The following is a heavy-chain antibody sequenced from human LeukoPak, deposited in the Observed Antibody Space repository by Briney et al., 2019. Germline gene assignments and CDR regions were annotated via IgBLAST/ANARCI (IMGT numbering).Heavy chain of an antibody. CDR2: ASYSGST. V-gene: IGHV4-39*01. CDR1: GGSISITSYY. Sequence: PSETLSLTCIVSGGSISITSYYWGWIRQPPGKGLEWTGSASYSGSTYYTPSLKSRAAISVDTSNNQFSLKLSSVTAADTAVYYCARHRVYNWDYPIWFDPWGQGTLVTVPS. D-gene: IGHD1-7*01. CDR3: ARHRVYNWDYPIWFDP. J-gene: IGHJ5*02.